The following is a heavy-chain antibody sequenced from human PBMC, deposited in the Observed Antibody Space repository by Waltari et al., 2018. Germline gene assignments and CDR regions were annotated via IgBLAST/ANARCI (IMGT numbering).Heavy chain of an antibody. D-gene: IGHD2-15*01. CDR3: ARGLYCSGGSCYFHAFDI. Sequence: QVQLVQSGAEVKKPGSSVKVSCKASGGTFSSYAISWVRQAPGPGLEWMGGIIPIFGTANYAQKFQGRVTITADESTSTAYMELSSLRSEDTAVYYCARGLYCSGGSCYFHAFDIWGQGTMVTVSS. CDR2: IIPIFGTA. J-gene: IGHJ3*02. CDR1: GGTFSSYA. V-gene: IGHV1-69*01.